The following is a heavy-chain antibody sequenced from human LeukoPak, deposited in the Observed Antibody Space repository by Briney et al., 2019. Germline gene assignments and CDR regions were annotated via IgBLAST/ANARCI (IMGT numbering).Heavy chain of an antibody. J-gene: IGHJ4*02. V-gene: IGHV4-61*01. Sequence: SETLSLTCTVSGGSVSSDSYFWTWIRQPPGKGPEWIGYIYYSGSTNYNPSLKSRVTISLDTSKSQISLKLRSVTAADTAVYYCARGQRRLQDYWGQGTLVTVSS. CDR2: IYYSGST. CDR1: GGSVSSDSYF. CDR3: ARGQRRLQDY.